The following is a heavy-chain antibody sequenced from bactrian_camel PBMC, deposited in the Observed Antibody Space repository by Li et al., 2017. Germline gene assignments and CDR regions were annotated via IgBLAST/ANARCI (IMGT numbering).Heavy chain of an antibody. D-gene: IGHD6*01. V-gene: IGHV3S1*01. CDR3: AASWDVTAVAALSSIASPEFGY. J-gene: IGHJ4*01. CDR2: ISTRNGFT. Sequence: VQLVESGGGSVEAGGSLRLSCATSSVGFSPDCFAWFRQIPGREREGVASISTRNGFTDYTDSVKGRFTISKDNNKNILYLQMDNLKPEDSATYRCAASWDVTAVAALSSIASPEFGYWGEGTQVTVS. CDR1: SVGFSPDC.